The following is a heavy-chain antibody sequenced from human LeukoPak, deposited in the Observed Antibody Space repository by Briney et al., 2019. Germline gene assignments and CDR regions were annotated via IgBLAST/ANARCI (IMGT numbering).Heavy chain of an antibody. Sequence: ASVKVSCKASGYTFTSYYMHWVRQAPGQGLEWMGWISAYNGNTNYAQKLQGRVTMTTDTSTSTAYMELRSLRSDDTAVYYCARGYCSGGSCDWFDPWGQGTLVTVSS. D-gene: IGHD2-15*01. J-gene: IGHJ5*02. V-gene: IGHV1-18*04. CDR2: ISAYNGNT. CDR1: GYTFTSYY. CDR3: ARGYCSGGSCDWFDP.